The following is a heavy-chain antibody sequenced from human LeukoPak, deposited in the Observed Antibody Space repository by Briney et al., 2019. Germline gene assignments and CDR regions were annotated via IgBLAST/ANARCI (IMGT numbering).Heavy chain of an antibody. D-gene: IGHD5-24*01. Sequence: GGSLRLSCAVSGLTFRSYWMSWVRQAPGRGLEWVANIKEDGGEKYSVDSVRGRFTISRDNAKKSLHLLINTLREEDTAVYYCARERDGRFFDYWGQGTLVTVSS. CDR2: IKEDGGEK. CDR3: ARERDGRFFDY. J-gene: IGHJ4*02. CDR1: GLTFRSYW. V-gene: IGHV3-7*01.